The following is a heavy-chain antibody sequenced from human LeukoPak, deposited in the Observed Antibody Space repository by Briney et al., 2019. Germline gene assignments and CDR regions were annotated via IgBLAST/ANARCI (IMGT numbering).Heavy chain of an antibody. CDR1: RFTFSNYE. V-gene: IGHV3-48*03. J-gene: IGHJ4*02. D-gene: IGHD6-13*01. Sequence: GGSLRLSCAASRFTFSNYEMYWVRQAPGKGLEWLPYISSSGSTLYYADSVKGRFTISRDNAKSSLYLQMNSLRAEDTAVYYCARYGQQLVSDYWGQGTLLTVSS. CDR3: ARYGQQLVSDY. CDR2: ISSSGSTL.